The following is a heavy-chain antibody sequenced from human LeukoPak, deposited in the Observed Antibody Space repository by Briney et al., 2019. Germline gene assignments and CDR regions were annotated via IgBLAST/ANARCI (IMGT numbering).Heavy chain of an antibody. CDR2: IYYSGST. J-gene: IGHJ4*02. CDR3: ARHNDRVLDY. CDR1: GGSISSGGYY. Sequence: PSETLSLTCTVSGGSISSGGYYWSWIRQHPGKGLEWIGYIYYSGSTYYNPSLKSRVTISVDTSKNQFSLKLSSVTAADTAVYYCARHNDRVLDYWGQGTLVTVSS. V-gene: IGHV4-31*03. D-gene: IGHD1-1*01.